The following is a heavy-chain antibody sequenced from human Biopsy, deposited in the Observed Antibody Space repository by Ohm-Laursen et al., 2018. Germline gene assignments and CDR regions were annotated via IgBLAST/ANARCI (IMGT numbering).Heavy chain of an antibody. CDR2: IFYSRTT. J-gene: IGHJ6*02. Sequence: PSQTLSLTCTVSGDSVNPYNFYWAWIRQPPGKGLEWIGYIFYSRTTKYNPSLQRRVRLSLDTANNQFSLTLRSVSAADTSTYYCARAYYYGAGSFYRPCMEVWGQGTTVSVS. V-gene: IGHV4-61*01. CDR1: GDSVNPYNFY. D-gene: IGHD3-10*01. CDR3: ARAYYYGAGSFYRPCMEV.